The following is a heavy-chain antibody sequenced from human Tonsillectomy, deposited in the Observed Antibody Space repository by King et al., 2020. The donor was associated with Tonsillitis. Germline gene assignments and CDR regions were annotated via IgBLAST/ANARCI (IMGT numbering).Heavy chain of an antibody. V-gene: IGHV4-38-2*02. D-gene: IGHD3-9*01. CDR3: ARDRGDILTGYYPRGGFDT. CDR2: IYRSGDT. CDR1: GYPISSGYY. Sequence: VQLQESGPGLVKPSETLSLTCAVSGYPISSGYYWGWVRQPPGKGLEWIATIYRSGDTYYNPSLKSRLILSVDTSKNQYSLNLTSVTAADAGVYFCARDRGDILTGYYPRGGFDTWGQGSLVTVSS. J-gene: IGHJ5*02.